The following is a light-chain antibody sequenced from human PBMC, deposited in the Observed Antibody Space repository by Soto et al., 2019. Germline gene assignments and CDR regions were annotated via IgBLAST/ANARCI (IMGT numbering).Light chain of an antibody. CDR3: SSYEGSNTLV. CDR1: SSDIGNYNY. Sequence: QSVLTQPPSASGSPGQSVTISCTGTSSDIGNYNYVSWYQQYPDKAPKLMIYEVTKRPSGVPDRFSGSKSGNTASLTVSGLQAEDEADYYCSSYEGSNTLVFGGGTKLTV. J-gene: IGLJ3*02. V-gene: IGLV2-8*01. CDR2: EVT.